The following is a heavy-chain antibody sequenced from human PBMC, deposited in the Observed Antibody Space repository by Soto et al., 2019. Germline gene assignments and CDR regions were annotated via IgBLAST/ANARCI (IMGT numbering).Heavy chain of an antibody. D-gene: IGHD2-2*01. Sequence: GGSLRLSCAASGFTFSSYDMHWVRQPTGKGLEWVSAIGTAGDTYYSGSVRGRFTVSRENVKNSLYLQMNSLRAGDTAVYYCARGGDCSKTSCYWARLYYGLDVWGQGTTVTVSS. J-gene: IGHJ6*02. V-gene: IGHV3-13*01. CDR1: GFTFSSYD. CDR2: IGTAGDT. CDR3: ARGGDCSKTSCYWARLYYGLDV.